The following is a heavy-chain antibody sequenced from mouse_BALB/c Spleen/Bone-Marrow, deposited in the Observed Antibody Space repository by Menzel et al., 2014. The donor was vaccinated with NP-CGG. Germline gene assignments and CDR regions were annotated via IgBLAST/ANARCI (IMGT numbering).Heavy chain of an antibody. CDR1: GFTFTSYW. Sequence: VQLVESGAELVKPGASVKLSCMASGFTFTSYWIHWVKQRPGQGPEWIGEINPSNGRTNYNEKFKSKATLTEDKSSSTAYMQLSSLTSEDAAVYYCARGLRWCFDVWGAGTTVTVSS. J-gene: IGHJ1*01. D-gene: IGHD1-1*01. CDR2: INPSNGRT. V-gene: IGHV1S81*02. CDR3: ARGLRWCFDV.